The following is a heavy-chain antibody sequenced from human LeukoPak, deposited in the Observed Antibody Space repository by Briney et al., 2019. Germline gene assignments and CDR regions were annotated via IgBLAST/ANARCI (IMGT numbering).Heavy chain of an antibody. Sequence: PSETLSLTCTVSGGSISSYYWSWIRQPAGKGLEWIGRMFTTGSTNYNPSLKSRVTMSVDTSKNQFSLKLSSVTAADTAVYYCARGLVYSSGYDYGMDVWGQGTTVTVSS. D-gene: IGHD6-19*01. J-gene: IGHJ6*02. CDR1: GGSISSYY. CDR3: ARGLVYSSGYDYGMDV. V-gene: IGHV4-4*07. CDR2: MFTTGST.